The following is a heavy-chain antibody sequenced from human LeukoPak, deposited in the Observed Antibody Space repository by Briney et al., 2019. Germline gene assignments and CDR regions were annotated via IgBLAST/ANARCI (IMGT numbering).Heavy chain of an antibody. CDR1: GFSFSDYF. V-gene: IGHV3-11*06. Sequence: PGGSLRLSCAASGFSFSDYFMSWIRQAPGKGLEWVSYIRNSGGYTNYADSVKGRFTISRDDAKNSLYLQMDTLRAEDTAVYYCARDYYGPDYWGQGTLVTVSS. D-gene: IGHD4-17*01. J-gene: IGHJ4*02. CDR2: IRNSGGYT. CDR3: ARDYYGPDY.